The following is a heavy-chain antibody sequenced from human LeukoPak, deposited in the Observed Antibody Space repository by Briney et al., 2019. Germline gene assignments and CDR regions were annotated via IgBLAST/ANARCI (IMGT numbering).Heavy chain of an antibody. CDR2: INHSGST. CDR3: ARGRLVRGVYSPLPRNWFDP. J-gene: IGHJ5*02. V-gene: IGHV4-34*01. CDR1: GGSFSGYY. Sequence: SETLSLTCAVYGGSFSGYYWSWIRQPPGKGLEWIGEINHSGSTNYNPSLKSRVTISVDTSKNQFSLKLSSVTAADTAVYYCARGRLVRGVYSPLPRNWFDPWGQGTLVTVSS. D-gene: IGHD3-10*01.